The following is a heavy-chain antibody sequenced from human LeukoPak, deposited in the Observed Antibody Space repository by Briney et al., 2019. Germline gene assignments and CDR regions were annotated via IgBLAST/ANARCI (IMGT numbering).Heavy chain of an antibody. CDR1: GFTFSSYA. CDR2: ISSNGGIT. D-gene: IGHD3-10*01. CDR3: AKGVGEGAFDI. V-gene: IGHV3-23*01. J-gene: IGHJ3*02. Sequence: GGSLRLSCAASGFTFSSYAMSWVRQAPGKGLEWVSTISSNGGITYYADSVKGRFTVSRDNSQNTLYLQMNSLRTEDTAVYYCAKGVGEGAFDIWGQGTMVTVSS.